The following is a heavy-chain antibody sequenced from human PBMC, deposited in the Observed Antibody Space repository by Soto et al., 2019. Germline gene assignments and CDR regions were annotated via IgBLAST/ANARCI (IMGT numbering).Heavy chain of an antibody. V-gene: IGHV4-38-2*01. D-gene: IGHD3-22*01. CDR1: SDAISSGYY. CDR3: ARRGSRSSSALPSYDY. J-gene: IGHJ4*02. CDR2: IFHCAPP. Sequence: SETLSLTCAFSSDAISSGYYCDWIRQPPGKGLEWIGSIFHCAPPYYNTSLKTRLTISMATSKTQFSLKLTSVTAADTAVYYCARRGSRSSSALPSYDYWGRGIMVTVSS.